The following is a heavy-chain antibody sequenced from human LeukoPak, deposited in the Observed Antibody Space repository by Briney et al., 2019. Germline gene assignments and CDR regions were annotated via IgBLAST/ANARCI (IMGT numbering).Heavy chain of an antibody. J-gene: IGHJ4*02. CDR2: IKEDGTET. Sequence: GGSLRLSRAASGFTFSSYSMNWVRQAPGKGLEWVANIKEDGTETYYVDSVKGRFTISRDNAKNSLYLQMNSLRVEDTAVYYCAKEGRSLQTYWGQGTLVTVSS. D-gene: IGHD5-24*01. CDR1: GFTFSSYS. V-gene: IGHV3-7*03. CDR3: AKEGRSLQTY.